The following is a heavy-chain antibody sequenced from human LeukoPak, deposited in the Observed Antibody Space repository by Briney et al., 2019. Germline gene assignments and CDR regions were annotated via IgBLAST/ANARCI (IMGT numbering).Heavy chain of an antibody. CDR1: GGSTSSYY. V-gene: IGHV4-59*01. CDR2: IYYSGST. CDR3: ARGGTMIGPAFDI. J-gene: IGHJ3*02. D-gene: IGHD3-22*01. Sequence: PSETLSLTCTVSGGSTSSYYWSWIRQPPGRGLEWIGYIYYSGSTNYNPSLKSRVTISVDTSKNQFSLKLSSVTAADTAVYYCARGGTMIGPAFDIWGQGTMVTVSS.